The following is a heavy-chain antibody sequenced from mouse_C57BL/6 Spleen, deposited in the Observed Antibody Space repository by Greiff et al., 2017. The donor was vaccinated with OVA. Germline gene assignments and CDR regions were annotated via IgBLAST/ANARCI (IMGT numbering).Heavy chain of an antibody. CDR1: GFTFSDYY. V-gene: IGHV5-12*01. J-gene: IGHJ4*01. D-gene: IGHD1-2*01. CDR3: ARQYGHYYAMDY. CDR2: ISNGGGST. Sequence: EVKVEESGGGLVQPGGSLKLSCAASGFTFSDYYMYWVRQTPEKRLEWVAYISNGGGSTYYPDTVKGRFTISRDNAKNTLYLQMSRLKSEDTAMYYCARQYGHYYAMDYWGQGTSVTVSS.